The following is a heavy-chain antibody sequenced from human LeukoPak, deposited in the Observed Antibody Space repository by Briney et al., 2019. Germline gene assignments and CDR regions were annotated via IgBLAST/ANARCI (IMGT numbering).Heavy chain of an antibody. CDR1: GGTFSSYA. D-gene: IGHD3-22*01. CDR3: AANKAYDSSPRGFQH. CDR2: IIPIFDTA. V-gene: IGHV1-69*05. J-gene: IGHJ1*01. Sequence: SVKVSCKASGGTFSSYAISWVRQAPGQGLEWMGGIIPIFDTANYAQKFQGRVTITTDESKSTAYMELSSLRSEDTAVYYCAANKAYDSSPRGFQHWGQGTLVTVSS.